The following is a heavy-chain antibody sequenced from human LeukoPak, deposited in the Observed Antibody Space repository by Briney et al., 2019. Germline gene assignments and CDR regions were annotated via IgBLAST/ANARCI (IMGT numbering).Heavy chain of an antibody. CDR3: VRDRLSNDYAHNCFDS. Sequence: GGSLRLSCAASGFTFNNHWMHWVRQAPGKGLVWVSHINFDGSTTTYADSVKGRFTISRDNANNTLFLYMNRLRAEDTAVYYCVRDRLSNDYAHNCFDSWGQGTLVTVSS. D-gene: IGHD4-17*01. CDR2: INFDGSTT. CDR1: GFTFNNHW. V-gene: IGHV3-74*01. J-gene: IGHJ5*01.